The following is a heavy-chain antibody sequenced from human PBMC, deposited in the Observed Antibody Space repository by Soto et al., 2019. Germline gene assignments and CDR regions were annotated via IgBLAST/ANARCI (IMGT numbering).Heavy chain of an antibody. CDR3: ARWVGVSMYDNSGKYDS. CDR1: GFTFSSNG. CDR2: VAYDGSKT. Sequence: QVQLVESGGGVVQPGRSLRLTCAASGFTFSSNGMHWVRQAPGKGLEWLALVAYDGSKTYYGDSVRGRFTISRDNSENTLYLQMNSLRAEDTAVYYCARWVGVSMYDNSGKYDSWGQGTLVSVSS. D-gene: IGHD3-22*01. V-gene: IGHV3-30*03. J-gene: IGHJ5*01.